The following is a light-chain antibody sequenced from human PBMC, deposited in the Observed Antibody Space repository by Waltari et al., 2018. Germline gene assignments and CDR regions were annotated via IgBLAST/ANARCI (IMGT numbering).Light chain of an antibody. CDR2: GNK. J-gene: IGLJ1*01. Sequence: QSVLTQPPSVSGAPGQRATISCTGSPPNTGPVYDVHWYQQLPGTAPKLLIYGNKNRPSGVPDRFSGSKSGTSASLAITGLQAEDEADYYCQSYDSSLSGYVFGTGTKVTVL. V-gene: IGLV1-40*01. CDR3: QSYDSSLSGYV. CDR1: PPNTGPVYD.